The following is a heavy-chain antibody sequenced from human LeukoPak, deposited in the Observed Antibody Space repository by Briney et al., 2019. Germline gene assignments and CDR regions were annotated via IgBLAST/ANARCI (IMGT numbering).Heavy chain of an antibody. CDR1: GFTFSSYG. V-gene: IGHV3-30*02. CDR2: IRYDGSNK. D-gene: IGHD3-10*01. CDR3: AKAGRYYYGSGTPYYMDV. Sequence: GGSLRLSCAASGFTFSSYGMHWVRQAPGKGLEWVAFIRYDGSNKYYADSVKGRFTISRDNSKNTLYLQMNSLRAEDTAVYYCAKAGRYYYGSGTPYYMDVWGKGTTVTISS. J-gene: IGHJ6*03.